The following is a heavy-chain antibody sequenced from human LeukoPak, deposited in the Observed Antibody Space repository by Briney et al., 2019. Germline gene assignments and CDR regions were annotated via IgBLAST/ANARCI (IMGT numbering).Heavy chain of an antibody. D-gene: IGHD3-22*01. Sequence: SETLSLTCAVSGGSILDSTYYWAWIRQPPGKGLEWIATIFYNGNTHYNPSLKSRVTMSVDTVKNQFSLNLNSVTAADTAVYYCARQSSGYYYGWFDPWGQGTLVTVSS. CDR3: ARQSSGYYYGWFDP. J-gene: IGHJ5*02. CDR1: GGSILDSTYY. V-gene: IGHV4-39*01. CDR2: IFYNGNT.